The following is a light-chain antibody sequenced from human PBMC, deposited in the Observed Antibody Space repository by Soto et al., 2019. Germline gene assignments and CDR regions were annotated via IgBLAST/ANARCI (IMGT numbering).Light chain of an antibody. CDR3: GADHGSGSNFPYV. CDR2: VGTGGIVG. V-gene: IGLV9-49*01. Sequence: QLVLTQPPSASASLGASVTLTCTLSSGCSNYKVDWYQQRPGKGPRFVMRVGTGGIVGSKGDGIPDRFSVLGSGLNRYLTIKNIQEEDESDYHCGADHGSGSNFPYVFGTGTKVTVL. J-gene: IGLJ1*01. CDR1: SGCSNYK.